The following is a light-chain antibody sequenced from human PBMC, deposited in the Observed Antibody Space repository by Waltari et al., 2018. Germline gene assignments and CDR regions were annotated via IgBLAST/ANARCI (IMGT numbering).Light chain of an antibody. CDR3: SSYTSSSTLSPTV. CDR2: EVS. CDR1: SSDVGGYNY. J-gene: IGLJ1*01. V-gene: IGLV2-14*01. Sequence: QSALTQPASVSGSPGQSITISCTGTSSDVGGYNYVSWYQQHPGKAPKLMIYEVSNRPSGVSNRFSGSKSGNTASLTISGLQAEDEADYYCSSYTSSSTLSPTVFGTGTKVTVL.